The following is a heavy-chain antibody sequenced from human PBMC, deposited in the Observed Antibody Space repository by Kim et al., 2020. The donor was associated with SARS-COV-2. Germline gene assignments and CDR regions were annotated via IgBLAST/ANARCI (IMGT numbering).Heavy chain of an antibody. CDR1: GFTFSSYS. CDR2: ISSSSSTI. CDR3: ARDRPSPITNFGVVKGSNWFEP. D-gene: IGHD3-3*01. Sequence: GGSLRLSCAASGFTFSSYSMNWVRQAPGKGLEWVSYISSSSSTIYYADSVKGRFTISRDNAKNSLYLQMNSLRDEDTAVYYCARDRPSPITNFGVVKGSNWFEPWGQGTLVTVSS. V-gene: IGHV3-48*02. J-gene: IGHJ5*02.